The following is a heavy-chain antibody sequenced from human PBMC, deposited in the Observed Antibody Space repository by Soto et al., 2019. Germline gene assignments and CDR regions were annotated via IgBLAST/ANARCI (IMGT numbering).Heavy chain of an antibody. Sequence: LGESLKISCKGSGYSFTSYWIGWVRQMPGKGLEWMGIIYPGDSDTRYSPSFQGQVTISADKSISTAYLQWSSLKASDTAMYYCARHVTSIGNWFDPWGQGTLVTVSS. CDR1: GYSFTSYW. J-gene: IGHJ5*02. D-gene: IGHD6-25*01. V-gene: IGHV5-51*01. CDR2: IYPGDSDT. CDR3: ARHVTSIGNWFDP.